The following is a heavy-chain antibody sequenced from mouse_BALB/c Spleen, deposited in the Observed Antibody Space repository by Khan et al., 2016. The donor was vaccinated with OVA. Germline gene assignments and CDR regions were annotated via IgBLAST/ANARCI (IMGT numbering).Heavy chain of an antibody. V-gene: IGHV5-6-3*01. J-gene: IGHJ2*01. CDR1: GFTFSSYG. CDR3: ARMARTIN. CDR2: INSNGGST. Sequence: EVELVESGGGLVQPGGSLKLSCAASGFTFSSYGMSWVRQTPDKRLELVATINSNGGSTYYPDSVKGRFTTSRDNAKNTLYLQMSSLKSEDTAMYYCARMARTINWGQGTTRTVSS.